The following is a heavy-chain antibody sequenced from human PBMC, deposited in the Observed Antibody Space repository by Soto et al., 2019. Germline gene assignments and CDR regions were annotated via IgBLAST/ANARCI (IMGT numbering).Heavy chain of an antibody. D-gene: IGHD3-3*01. J-gene: IGHJ3*02. CDR3: AKGTGRYDFWSGYYPDAFDI. CDR1: GFTFSSYA. V-gene: IGHV3-23*01. CDR2: ISGSGGST. Sequence: GGSLRLSCSASGFTFSSYAMSWVRKAPGKGLEWVSAISGSGGSTYYADSVKGRFTISRDNSKNTLYLQMNSLRAEDTAVYYCAKGTGRYDFWSGYYPDAFDIWGQGTMVT.